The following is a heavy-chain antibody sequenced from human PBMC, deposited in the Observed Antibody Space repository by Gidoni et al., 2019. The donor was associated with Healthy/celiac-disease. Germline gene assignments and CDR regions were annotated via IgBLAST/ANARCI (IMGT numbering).Heavy chain of an antibody. CDR1: GGSFRGYY. CDR3: ARGGRRGRNGDYRADY. CDR2: INHSGST. V-gene: IGHV4-34*01. J-gene: IGHJ4*02. D-gene: IGHD4-17*01. Sequence: QVQLQQWCAGLLKPSETLSLTCAVYGGSFRGYYWSWIRQPPGKGLEWIGEINHSGSTNYNPSLKSRVTISVDTSKNQFSLKLSSVTAADTAVYYCARGGRRGRNGDYRADYWGQGTLVTVSS.